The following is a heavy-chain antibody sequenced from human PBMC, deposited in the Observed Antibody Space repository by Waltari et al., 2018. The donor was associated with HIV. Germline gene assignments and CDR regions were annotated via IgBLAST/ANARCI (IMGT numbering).Heavy chain of an antibody. CDR2: FDPEDGET. V-gene: IGHV1-24*01. CDR1: GYNRTELS. D-gene: IGHD1-26*01. Sequence: QVQLVQSGAEVKKPGASVKVPCKVSGYNRTELSMPGVRQAPGKGLEWMGGFDPEDGETIYAQKFQGRVTMTEDTSTDTAYMELSSLRSEDTAVYYCATGGSSRGVFDYWGQGTLVTVSS. J-gene: IGHJ4*02. CDR3: ATGGSSRGVFDY.